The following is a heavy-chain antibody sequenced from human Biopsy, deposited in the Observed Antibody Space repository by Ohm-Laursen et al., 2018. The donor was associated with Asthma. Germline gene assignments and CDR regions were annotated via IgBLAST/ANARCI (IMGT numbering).Heavy chain of an antibody. J-gene: IGHJ4*02. CDR3: ARKAGSCISRTCYSLDF. V-gene: IGHV1-69*13. CDR1: GGTFNTYV. D-gene: IGHD2-2*01. CDR2: INSVFGTT. Sequence: ASVKVSCNSLGGTFNTYVIGWVRQAPGQGLEWMGGINSVFGTTTYPQKFQDRVTITADDSTSTVYMELSSLRSEDTSVYYCARKAGSCISRTCYSLDFWGQGTLVTVSS.